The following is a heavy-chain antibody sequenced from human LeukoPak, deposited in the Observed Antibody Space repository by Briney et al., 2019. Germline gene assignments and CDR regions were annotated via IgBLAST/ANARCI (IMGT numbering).Heavy chain of an antibody. Sequence: GESLNISCKGSGYSFTSYWIGWARQMPGKGLEWMEIIYPGDSDTRYSPSFQGQVTISADKSISTAYLQWSSLKASDSAIYYCARPSFSSGWTGFDYWGQGTLVTVSS. CDR1: GYSFTSYW. V-gene: IGHV5-51*01. CDR3: ARPSFSSGWTGFDY. J-gene: IGHJ4*02. D-gene: IGHD6-19*01. CDR2: IYPGDSDT.